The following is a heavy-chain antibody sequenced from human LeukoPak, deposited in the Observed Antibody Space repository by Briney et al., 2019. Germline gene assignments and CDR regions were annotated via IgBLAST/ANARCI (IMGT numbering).Heavy chain of an antibody. CDR1: GGSISSYY. J-gene: IGHJ4*02. D-gene: IGHD3-22*01. CDR2: IYYSGST. V-gene: IGHV4-59*01. CDR3: ARGPTRYYYYDSSGYYDY. Sequence: SETLSLTCTVSGGSISSYYWSWIRQPPGKGLEWIGYIYYSGSTNYNPSLKSRVTISVDTSKNQFSLKLSSVTAADTAVDYCARGPTRYYYYDSSGYYDYWGQGTLVTVSS.